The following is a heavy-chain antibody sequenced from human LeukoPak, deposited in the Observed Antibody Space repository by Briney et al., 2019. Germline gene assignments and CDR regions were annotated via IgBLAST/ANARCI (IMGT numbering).Heavy chain of an antibody. CDR3: ARATTARRGVKRRDYYYYMDV. CDR1: GYTFTGYY. V-gene: IGHV1-8*03. Sequence: ASVKVSCKASGYTFTGYYMHWVRQAPGQGLEWMGWMNPNSGNTGYAQKFQGRVTITRNTSISTAYMELSSLRSEDTAVYYCARATTARRGVKRRDYYYYMDVWGKGTTVTVSS. J-gene: IGHJ6*03. CDR2: MNPNSGNT. D-gene: IGHD3-10*01.